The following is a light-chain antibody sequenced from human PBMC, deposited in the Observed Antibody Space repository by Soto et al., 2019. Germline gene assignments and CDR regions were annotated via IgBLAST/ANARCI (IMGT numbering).Light chain of an antibody. CDR1: SSDVGGYNY. V-gene: IGLV2-14*01. J-gene: IGLJ1*01. Sequence: QSELTQPASVSGSPGQSITISCTGTSSDVGGYNYVSWYQQHPGKAPKLMIYDVSNRPSGVSNRSSGSKSGNTASLTISGLQAEDEADYYCSSYTSSSTYVFGTGTKVTVL. CDR2: DVS. CDR3: SSYTSSSTYV.